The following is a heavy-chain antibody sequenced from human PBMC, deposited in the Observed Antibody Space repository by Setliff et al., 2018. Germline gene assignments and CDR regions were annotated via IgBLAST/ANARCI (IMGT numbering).Heavy chain of an antibody. V-gene: IGHV1-18*01. Sequence: AASVKVSCKASGYTFTSYGISWVRQAPGQGLEWMGWISAYNGNTNYAQKLQGRVTMTTDTSTSTAYMELRSLRSDDTAVYYCARDEAPRYFDWLLGRKYYYYGMDVWGQGTTVTVSS. CDR3: ARDEAPRYFDWLLGRKYYYYGMDV. J-gene: IGHJ6*02. CDR2: ISAYNGNT. D-gene: IGHD3-9*01. CDR1: GYTFTSYG.